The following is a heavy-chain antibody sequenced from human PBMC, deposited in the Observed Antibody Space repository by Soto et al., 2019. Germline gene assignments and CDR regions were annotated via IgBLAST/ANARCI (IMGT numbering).Heavy chain of an antibody. J-gene: IGHJ4*02. V-gene: IGHV3-30*18. D-gene: IGHD3-10*01. Sequence: GGSLRLSCAASGFTFSSYGMHWVRQAPGKGLEWVAVISYDGSNKYYADSVKGRFTISRDNSKNTLYLQMNSLRAEDTAVYYCAKDQRYYGSGSYWSFDYWGQGTLVTVS. CDR2: ISYDGSNK. CDR3: AKDQRYYGSGSYWSFDY. CDR1: GFTFSSYG.